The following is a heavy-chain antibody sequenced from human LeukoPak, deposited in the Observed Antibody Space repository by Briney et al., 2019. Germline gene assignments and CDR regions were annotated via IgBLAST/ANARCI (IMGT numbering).Heavy chain of an antibody. Sequence: HAGGSLRLSCAASGFTFSSYAMSWVRQAPGKGLEWVSAISGSGSSTYYADSVKGRFTISRDNSKNTLYLQMNSLRAEDTAVYYCARVALKPVGIQWGQGTLVTVSS. V-gene: IGHV3-23*01. J-gene: IGHJ4*02. CDR3: ARVALKPVGIQ. D-gene: IGHD1-26*01. CDR2: ISGSGSST. CDR1: GFTFSSYA.